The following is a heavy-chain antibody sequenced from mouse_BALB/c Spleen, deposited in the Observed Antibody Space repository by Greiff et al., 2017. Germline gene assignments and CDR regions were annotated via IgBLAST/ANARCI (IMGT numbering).Heavy chain of an antibody. J-gene: IGHJ4*01. D-gene: IGHD2-4*01. CDR3: ARRAYDYENYAMDY. CDR1: GFTFSDYY. Sequence: EVKLMESGGGLVKPGGSLKLSCAASGFTFSDYYMYWVRQTPEKRLEWVATISDGGSYTYYPDSVKGRFTISRDNAKNNLYLQMSSLKSEDTAMYYCARRAYDYENYAMDYWGQGTSVTVSS. CDR2: ISDGGSYT. V-gene: IGHV5-4*02.